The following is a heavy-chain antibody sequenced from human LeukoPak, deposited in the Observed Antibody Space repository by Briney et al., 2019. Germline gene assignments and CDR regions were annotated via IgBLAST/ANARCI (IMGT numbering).Heavy chain of an antibody. CDR2: IYHSGST. Sequence: PSGTLSLTCGVSGGSISGSYWWSWVRQPPGKGLEWIGEIYHSGSTNYNPSLKSRVTISVDTSKNQFSLKLSSVTAADTAVYYCAREVDYDILTGYYNRINDAFDIWGQGTMVTVSS. J-gene: IGHJ3*02. D-gene: IGHD3-9*01. V-gene: IGHV4-4*02. CDR1: GGSISGSYW. CDR3: AREVDYDILTGYYNRINDAFDI.